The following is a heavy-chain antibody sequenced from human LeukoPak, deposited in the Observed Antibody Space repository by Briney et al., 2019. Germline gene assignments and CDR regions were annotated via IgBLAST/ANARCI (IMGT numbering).Heavy chain of an antibody. J-gene: IGHJ4*02. Sequence: GASVKVSCKASGGSFSSYAISWVRQAPGQGLEWMGGMIPIFGRANYAQKFQGRVTITTDESTSTAYMELSSLRPEDTAVYYCARGYYDYVWGSYRYDYWGQGTLVTVSS. D-gene: IGHD3-16*02. CDR2: MIPIFGRA. CDR1: GGSFSSYA. CDR3: ARGYYDYVWGSYRYDY. V-gene: IGHV1-69*05.